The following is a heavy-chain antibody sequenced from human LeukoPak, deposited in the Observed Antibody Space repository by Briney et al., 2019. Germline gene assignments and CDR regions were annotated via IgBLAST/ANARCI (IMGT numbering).Heavy chain of an antibody. V-gene: IGHV4-39*07. Sequence: SGTLSLTCTVSGGSISSSSYYWGWIRQPPGKGLEWIGSIYYSGSTNYNPSLKSRVTISVDTSKNQFSLKLSSVTAADTAVYYCARLWEMAYWGQGTLVTVSS. CDR3: ARLWEMAY. J-gene: IGHJ4*02. CDR1: GGSISSSSYY. D-gene: IGHD5-24*01. CDR2: IYYSGST.